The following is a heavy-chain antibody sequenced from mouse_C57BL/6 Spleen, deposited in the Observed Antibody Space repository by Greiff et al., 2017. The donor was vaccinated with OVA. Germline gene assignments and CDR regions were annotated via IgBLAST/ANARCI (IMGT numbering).Heavy chain of an antibody. Sequence: EVKLMESGGDLVKPGGSLKLSCAASGFTFSSYGMSWVRQTPDKRLEWVATISSGGSYTYYPDSVKGRFTISRDNAKNTLYLQMSSLKSEDTAMYYCARQDPITTVVDYWGQGTTLTVSS. D-gene: IGHD1-1*01. V-gene: IGHV5-6*01. CDR3: ARQDPITTVVDY. CDR1: GFTFSSYG. J-gene: IGHJ2*01. CDR2: ISSGGSYT.